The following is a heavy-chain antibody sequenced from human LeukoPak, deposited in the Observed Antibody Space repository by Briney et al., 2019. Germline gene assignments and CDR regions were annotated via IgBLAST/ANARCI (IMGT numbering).Heavy chain of an antibody. CDR1: GFIFTDYT. D-gene: IGHD6-19*01. CDR3: ARRARYSSGWAVPYYMDV. J-gene: IGHJ6*03. CDR2: ISSSGSTI. Sequence: PGGSLRLACTTSGFIFTDYTMNWVRQAPGKGLEWVSYISSSGSTIYYADSVKGRFTISRDNDKNSLYLQMNSLRAEDTAVYYCARRARYSSGWAVPYYMDVWGKGTTVTVSS. V-gene: IGHV3-48*04.